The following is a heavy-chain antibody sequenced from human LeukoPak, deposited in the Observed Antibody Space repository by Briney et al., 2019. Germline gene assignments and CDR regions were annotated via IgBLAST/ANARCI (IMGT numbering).Heavy chain of an antibody. V-gene: IGHV3-21*03. CDR1: GFTFNTYT. D-gene: IGHD2-15*01. Sequence: GGSLRLSCAASGFTFNTYTMNWVRQAPGKGLEWVSSISSGTSYIYYADSVKGRFTISRDNAKTSLYLQMNSLKTEDTAVYYCTTGLGYCSGGSCPWGQGTLVTVSS. CDR3: TTGLGYCSGGSCP. CDR2: ISSGTSYI. J-gene: IGHJ5*02.